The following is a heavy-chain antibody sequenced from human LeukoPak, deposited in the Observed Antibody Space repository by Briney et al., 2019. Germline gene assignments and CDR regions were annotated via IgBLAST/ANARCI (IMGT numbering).Heavy chain of an antibody. D-gene: IGHD3-10*01. V-gene: IGHV3-48*03. CDR1: GYTFSSYE. J-gene: IGHJ3*02. CDR3: VRAYWFGELAPDAFDI. Sequence: GGSLRLSCAASGYTFSSYEMNWVRQAPGKVLEGVSYISSSGSTVYYADSVKGRFTISRDNAKNSLYLQMNSLRAEDTAVYYCVRAYWFGELAPDAFDIWGQGKMVTVSS. CDR2: ISSSGSTV.